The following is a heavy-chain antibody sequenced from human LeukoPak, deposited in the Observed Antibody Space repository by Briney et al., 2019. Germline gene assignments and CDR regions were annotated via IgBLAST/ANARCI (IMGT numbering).Heavy chain of an antibody. D-gene: IGHD3-9*01. CDR3: ARGRGAVYYGILTGYYDAFDI. V-gene: IGHV4-59*01. Sequence: KPSETLSLTCSVSGDSISPFYWSWVRQPPGKGLEWIGHNFHSGNPNDKYSPSLMSRVTISVDASRNQFSLQLSSVTSADTAIYYCARGRGAVYYGILTGYYDAFDIWGHGTMVTVSS. CDR2: NFHSGNP. J-gene: IGHJ3*02. CDR1: GDSISPFY.